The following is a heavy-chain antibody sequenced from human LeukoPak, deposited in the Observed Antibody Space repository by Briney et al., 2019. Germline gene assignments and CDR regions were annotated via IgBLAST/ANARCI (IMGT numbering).Heavy chain of an antibody. Sequence: GGSLRLSCAASGFTFSSYAMHWVRQAPGKGLEWVAVISYDGSNKYYADSVKGRFTISRDNSKNTLYLQMNSLRSEDTAVYYCATPASGGVLDYWGQGTLVTVSS. V-gene: IGHV3-30-3*01. D-gene: IGHD3-10*01. CDR1: GFTFSSYA. CDR3: ATPASGGVLDY. J-gene: IGHJ4*02. CDR2: ISYDGSNK.